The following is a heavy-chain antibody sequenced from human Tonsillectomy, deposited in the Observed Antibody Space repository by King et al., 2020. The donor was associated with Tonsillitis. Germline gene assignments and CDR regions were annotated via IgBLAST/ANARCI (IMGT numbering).Heavy chain of an antibody. V-gene: IGHV1-8*01. CDR1: GYTFTSYD. CDR3: ARVSLTYCSGTSCYAYYYYGMDV. D-gene: IGHD2-2*01. J-gene: IGHJ6*02. Sequence: QLVQSGAEVKKPGASVKVSCKASGYTFTSYDVNWVRQATGQGLEWMGWMNPNSGNTGYAQKFQGRVTMTRNTSISTAYMELSSLRSEDAAVYYCARVSLTYCSGTSCYAYYYYGMDVWGQGTTVSVSS. CDR2: MNPNSGNT.